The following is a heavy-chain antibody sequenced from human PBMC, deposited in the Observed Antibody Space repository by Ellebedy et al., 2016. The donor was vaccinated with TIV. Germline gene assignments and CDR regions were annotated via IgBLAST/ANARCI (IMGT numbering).Heavy chain of an antibody. Sequence: GESLKISCAASGFTVSSSYMTWVRQAPGKGLEWVSVIYGGGSTYYADLVTGRFIISTDISRNMLYLQMNSLRAEDTAVYYCAKVSVTFDYWGQGTLVTVSS. CDR2: IYGGGST. CDR1: GFTVSSSY. D-gene: IGHD4-17*01. V-gene: IGHV3-53*01. CDR3: AKVSVTFDY. J-gene: IGHJ4*02.